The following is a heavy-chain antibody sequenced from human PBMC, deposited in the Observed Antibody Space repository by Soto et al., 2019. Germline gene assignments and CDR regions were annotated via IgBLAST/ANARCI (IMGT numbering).Heavy chain of an antibody. CDR2: ISWDDDN. V-gene: IGHV2-5*02. J-gene: IGHJ4*02. CDR1: GFSLTTSGVG. CDR3: AHRILRTVFGLVTTTAIYFDF. Sequence: QITLNESGPTVVKPAETLTLTCTFSGFSLTTSGVGVGWIRQSPGKAPEWLALISWDDDNRYSASLKSTLTITKATPKNQVVLTMASVDPADTATYYCAHRILRTVFGLVTTTAIYFDFWGQGTPVVVSS. D-gene: IGHD3-3*01.